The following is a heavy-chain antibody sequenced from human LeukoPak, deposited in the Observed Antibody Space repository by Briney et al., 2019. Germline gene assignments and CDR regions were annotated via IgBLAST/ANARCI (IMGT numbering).Heavy chain of an antibody. J-gene: IGHJ5*02. D-gene: IGHD6-6*01. CDR2: IYYSGTT. V-gene: IGHV4-31*03. Sequence: SETLSLTCSVSGGTVSSGAYYWSWIRQHPGKGLEWIGNIYYSGTTYYNPTLRSRLTISVDTSNNQFPLKMTSVTAADMAVYYCARGGVAARLMYGFQNWFDPWGQGTLVTVSS. CDR3: ARGGVAARLMYGFQNWFDP. CDR1: GGTVSSGAYY.